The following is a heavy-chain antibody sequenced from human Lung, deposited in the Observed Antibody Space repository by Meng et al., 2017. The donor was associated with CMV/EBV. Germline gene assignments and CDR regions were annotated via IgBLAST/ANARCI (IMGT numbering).Heavy chain of an antibody. CDR1: GGSLSGHY. Sequence: VYGGSLSGHYWSWIRQPPGKRLEWIGEISHSGNTNYDPSLKSRVTISVDTSKNQFSLKLTSVTAADTAVYFCASHSHEEDSGYDFVLWGQGTLVTVSS. J-gene: IGHJ5*02. CDR2: ISHSGNT. V-gene: IGHV4-34*01. CDR3: ASHSHEEDSGYDFVL. D-gene: IGHD5-12*01.